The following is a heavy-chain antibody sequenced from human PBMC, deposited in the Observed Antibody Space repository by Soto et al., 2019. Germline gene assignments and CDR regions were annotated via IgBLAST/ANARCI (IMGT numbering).Heavy chain of an antibody. V-gene: IGHV1-69*13. CDR3: ARQGYYYDSSGDLINDAFDI. D-gene: IGHD3-22*01. Sequence: SVKVSCKASGGTFSSCAISWVRQAPGQGLEWMGGIIPIFGTANYAQKFQGRVTITADESTSTAYMELSSLRSEDTAVYYCARQGYYYDSSGDLINDAFDIWGQGTMVTVSS. CDR2: IIPIFGTA. J-gene: IGHJ3*02. CDR1: GGTFSSCA.